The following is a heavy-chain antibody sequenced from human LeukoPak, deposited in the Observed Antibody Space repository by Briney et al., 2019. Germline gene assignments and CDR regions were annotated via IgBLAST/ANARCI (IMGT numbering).Heavy chain of an antibody. V-gene: IGHV4-34*01. CDR3: ARRVRSADYRLDY. CDR2: ISPSGNT. D-gene: IGHD4-11*01. J-gene: IGHJ4*02. Sequence: SETLSLTCAVYGGSFSGYYWTWIRQPPGKSLEWVGEISPSGNTQYNPSLKSRVTISLDASKSQFYLKLNSVTAADTAVYYCARRVRSADYRLDYWGQGTLVTVSS. CDR1: GGSFSGYY.